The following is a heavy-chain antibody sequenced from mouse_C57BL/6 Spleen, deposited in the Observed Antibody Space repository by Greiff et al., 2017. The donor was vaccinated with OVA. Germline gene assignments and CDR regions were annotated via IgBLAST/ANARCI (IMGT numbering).Heavy chain of an antibody. J-gene: IGHJ3*01. D-gene: IGHD2-4*01. CDR3: ARGEVYYDYEGTFAY. CDR1: GYSITSGYY. Sequence: EVQLVESGPGLVKPSQSLSLTCSVTGYSITSGYYWNWIRQFPGNKLEWMGYISYDGSNNYNPSLKNRISITRDTSKNQFFLKLNSVTTEDTATYYCARGEVYYDYEGTFAYWGQGTLVTVSA. CDR2: ISYDGSN. V-gene: IGHV3-6*01.